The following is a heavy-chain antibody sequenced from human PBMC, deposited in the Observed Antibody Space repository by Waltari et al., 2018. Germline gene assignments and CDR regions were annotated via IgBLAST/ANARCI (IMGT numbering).Heavy chain of an antibody. CDR2: IYYSGST. CDR3: ARDREDTAMVRYFDL. CDR1: GGSISSGGYY. J-gene: IGHJ2*01. V-gene: IGHV4-31*03. Sequence: QVQLQESGPGLVKPSQTLSLTCTVSGGSISSGGYYWSWIRQHPGKGLEWIGYIYYSGSTYYNPSLKSRVTISVDTSKNQFSLKLSSVTAADTAVYYCARDREDTAMVRYFDLWGRGTLVTVSS. D-gene: IGHD5-18*01.